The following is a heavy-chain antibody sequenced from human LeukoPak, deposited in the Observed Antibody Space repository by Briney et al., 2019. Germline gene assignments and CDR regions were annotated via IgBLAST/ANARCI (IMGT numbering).Heavy chain of an antibody. D-gene: IGHD2-21*01. CDR2: IRSYSSYI. CDR1: GFTLDNYN. J-gene: IGHJ6*03. CDR3: ARFAEVYYYVDV. Sequence: GGSLRLSCAPSGFTLDNYNFNWVRQAPGKGLEWVASIRSYSSYIHYADSVKGRFTISRDDATKSLYLQMNSLRAEDTAVYFCARFAEVYYYVDVWGTGTTVIVSS. V-gene: IGHV3-21*01.